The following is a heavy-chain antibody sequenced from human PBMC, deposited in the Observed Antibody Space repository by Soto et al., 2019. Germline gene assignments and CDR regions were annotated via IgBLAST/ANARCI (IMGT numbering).Heavy chain of an antibody. CDR1: GFTFDDYA. D-gene: IGHD6-19*01. CDR3: AKDGGYSSGRYGA. Sequence: EVQLVESGGGLVQPGRSLRLSCAASGFTFDDYAMHWVRQAPGKGLEWVSGISWNGGSIGYADSVKGRVTISRDHPKNSLYMQMNSLRAEDTALYYCAKDGGYSSGRYGAWGQGTLVTVSS. CDR2: ISWNGGSI. V-gene: IGHV3-9*01. J-gene: IGHJ5*02.